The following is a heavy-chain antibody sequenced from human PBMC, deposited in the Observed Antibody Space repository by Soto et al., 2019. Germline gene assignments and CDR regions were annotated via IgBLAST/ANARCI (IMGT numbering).Heavy chain of an antibody. CDR2: ISHDGINK. CDR3: ARDMYSSDYFVKWFEP. V-gene: IGHV3-30-3*01. J-gene: IGHJ5*02. CDR1: GFSFSSYA. Sequence: QVRLVESGGGVVQPGRSLRLSCTASGFSFSSYAMYWFRQPPGKGLEWVAGISHDGINKHYADSVKGRVTVSRDNSNHPLDLQLNSLRGEDTAMYYCARDMYSSDYFVKWFEPWGQGTLVTVSS. D-gene: IGHD6-19*01.